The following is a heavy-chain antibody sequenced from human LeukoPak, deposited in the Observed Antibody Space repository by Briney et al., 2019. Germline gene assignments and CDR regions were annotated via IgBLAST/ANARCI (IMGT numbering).Heavy chain of an antibody. CDR2: ISWNSGSI. D-gene: IGHD3-22*01. J-gene: IGHJ4*02. CDR1: GFTFDDYA. Sequence: GGSLRLSCAASGFTFDDYAMPWVRHAPGKGLEWVSGISWNSGSIVYADSVKGRFTISRDNAKNSLYLQMNSLRAEDTALYYCAKGVHYDSSGYSDYWGQGTLVTVSS. V-gene: IGHV3-9*01. CDR3: AKGVHYDSSGYSDY.